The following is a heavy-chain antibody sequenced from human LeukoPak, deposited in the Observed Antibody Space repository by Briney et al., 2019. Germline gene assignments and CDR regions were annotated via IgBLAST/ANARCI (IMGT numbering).Heavy chain of an antibody. D-gene: IGHD6-6*01. CDR2: ISGRGGSGDYT. V-gene: IGHV3-23*01. CDR3: AKDQGSSFLDY. Sequence: GGSLRLSCAASGFTFSSYAMSWVRQAPGKGLEWVSAISGRGGSGDYTYYADSVKGRFTVSRDNSKNTLYLQMNSLRAEDTAVYYCAKDQGSSFLDYWGQGTPVTVSS. J-gene: IGHJ4*02. CDR1: GFTFSSYA.